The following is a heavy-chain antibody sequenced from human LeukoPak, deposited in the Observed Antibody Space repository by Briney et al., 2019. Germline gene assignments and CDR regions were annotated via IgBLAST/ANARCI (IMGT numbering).Heavy chain of an antibody. J-gene: IGHJ3*02. Sequence: GGSLRLSCAASGFTFGSYTMNWVRQAPGKGLEWVSSISRSSSPIYYADSVKGRFTISRDNAKNSPYLQMNTLRAEDTAVYYCARGYCSNGVCYTTDAFDNWGQGTMVTVSS. D-gene: IGHD2-8*01. CDR3: ARGYCSNGVCYTTDAFDN. CDR1: GFTFGSYT. V-gene: IGHV3-21*01. CDR2: ISRSSSPI.